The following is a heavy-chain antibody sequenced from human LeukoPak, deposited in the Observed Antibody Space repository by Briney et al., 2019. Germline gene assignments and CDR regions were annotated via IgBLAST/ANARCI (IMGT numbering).Heavy chain of an antibody. D-gene: IGHD4-17*01. CDR2: INHNSGGT. V-gene: IGHV1-2*02. J-gene: IGHJ4*02. Sequence: ASVKVSCKASGYTFTGYYMHWVRQAPGQGLEWMGWINHNSGGTNYAQKFQGRVTMTRDTSISTAYMELSRLRSDDTAVYYCARDGDYGELLYWGQGTLVTVSS. CDR1: GYTFTGYY. CDR3: ARDGDYGELLY.